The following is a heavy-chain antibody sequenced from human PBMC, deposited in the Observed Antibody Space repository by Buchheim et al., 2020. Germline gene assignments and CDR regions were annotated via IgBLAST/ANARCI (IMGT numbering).Heavy chain of an antibody. CDR3: ATYKYSSSSDYYYGMDV. CDR1: GFTFSSYA. Sequence: EVQVLEPGGGLVQPGGSLRLSCAASGFTFSSYAMSWVRQTPGKGLEWVSGISGDGANTYYADSVKGRFTTSRDSSKNTVYLQMHSLRAEDTALYYCATYKYSSSSDYYYGMDVWGQGTT. D-gene: IGHD6-6*01. V-gene: IGHV3-23*01. J-gene: IGHJ6*02. CDR2: ISGDGANT.